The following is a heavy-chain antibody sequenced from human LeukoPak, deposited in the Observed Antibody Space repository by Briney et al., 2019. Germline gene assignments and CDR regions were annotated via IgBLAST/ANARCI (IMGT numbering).Heavy chain of an antibody. Sequence: VKVSCKASGYSFTDYFMHWVRQAPGQGLEWMGWISPNRGATNFAQKFQGRVTMTRDTSVSTAYMELSSLRSDDTAVYYCARESSYGHYSDYWGQGTLVTVSS. J-gene: IGHJ4*02. CDR3: ARESSYGHYSDY. V-gene: IGHV1-2*02. CDR2: ISPNRGAT. D-gene: IGHD5-18*01. CDR1: GYSFTDYF.